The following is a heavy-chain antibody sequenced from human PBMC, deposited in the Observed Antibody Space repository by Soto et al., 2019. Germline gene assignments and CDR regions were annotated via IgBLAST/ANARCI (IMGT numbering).Heavy chain of an antibody. J-gene: IGHJ3*02. CDR2: INSNSGGT. V-gene: IGHV1-2*02. D-gene: IGHD1-26*01. CDR1: GYTFTDYY. CDR3: ARDHVGAMSSLYI. Sequence: ASVKVSCKASGYTFTDYYIHWVRQAPGQGLECMGWINSNSGGTDYAQKFQGRVTVTRDTSISTAYMELTRLRSDDTAVYYCARDHVGAMSSLYIYDQETMFTVSS.